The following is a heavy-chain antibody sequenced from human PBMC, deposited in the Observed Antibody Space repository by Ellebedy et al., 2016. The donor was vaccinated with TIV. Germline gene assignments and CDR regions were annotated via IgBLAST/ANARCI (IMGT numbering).Heavy chain of an antibody. CDR3: ARGWRVGATMRMYWFDP. CDR1: GGSISSSNW. V-gene: IGHV4-4*02. J-gene: IGHJ5*02. CDR2: IYHSGNT. D-gene: IGHD1-26*01. Sequence: MPGGSLRLSCAVSGGSISSSNWWSWVRQPPGKGLEWIGEIYHSGNTNYSPSLKSRVTVSVDKSKTQFSLKLSSVTAADTGVYYCARGWRVGATMRMYWFDPWGQGTLVTVSS.